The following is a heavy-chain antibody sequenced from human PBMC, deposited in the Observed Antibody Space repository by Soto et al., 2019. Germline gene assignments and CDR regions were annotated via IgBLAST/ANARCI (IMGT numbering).Heavy chain of an antibody. V-gene: IGHV4-34*01. CDR2: INDSGIT. D-gene: IGHD6-6*01. CDR3: ARGRSSVPDRRGIGYYGLDV. Sequence: QVQLQQWGAEVLKPSETLSLTCVVNGGSFSGYYWSWIRQSPGKGLEWIGEINDSGITDSNPSLASRVTISVYMSKNQFSLNLNSVTAADSAVYHCARGRSSVPDRRGIGYYGLDVWGQGNTVTVSS. CDR1: GGSFSGYY. J-gene: IGHJ6*02.